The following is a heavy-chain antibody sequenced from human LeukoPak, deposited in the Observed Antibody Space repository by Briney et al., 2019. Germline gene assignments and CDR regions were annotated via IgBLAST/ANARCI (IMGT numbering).Heavy chain of an antibody. CDR2: VSWNNGSI. V-gene: IGHV3-9*01. CDR1: GFTFDDYA. Sequence: GRSLRLSCAASGFTFDDYAMHWVRHAPGKGLEWVSGVSWNNGSIGYADSVKGRFTISRDNAKNSVYLQMNSLRPEDTALYYCAKDIYEEGNYDETNIEGAFDHWGQGTLVTVSS. CDR3: AKDIYEEGNYDETNIEGAFDH. D-gene: IGHD3-3*01. J-gene: IGHJ4*02.